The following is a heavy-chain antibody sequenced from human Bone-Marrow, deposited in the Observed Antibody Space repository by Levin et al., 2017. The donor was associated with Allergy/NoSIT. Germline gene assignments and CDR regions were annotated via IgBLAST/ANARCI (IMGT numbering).Heavy chain of an antibody. CDR2: INHSGST. J-gene: IGHJ4*02. CDR1: GGSFSGYY. D-gene: IGHD6-6*01. V-gene: IGHV4-34*01. CDR3: AREGGSSSAHFDY. Sequence: PSQTLSLTCAVYGGSFSGYYWSWIRQPPGKGLEWIGEINHSGSTNYNPSLKSRVTISVDTSKNQFSLKLSSVTAADTAVYYCAREGGSSSAHFDYWGQGTLVTVSS.